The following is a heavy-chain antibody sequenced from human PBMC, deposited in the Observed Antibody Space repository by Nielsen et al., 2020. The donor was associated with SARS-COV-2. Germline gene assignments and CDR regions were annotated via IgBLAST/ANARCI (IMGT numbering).Heavy chain of an antibody. CDR3: AKDDVVRGDAFDI. Sequence: GESLKISCIASGFTFNIYAMAWVRRTPGRGLQWVSGISASGGSTYYTDSVKGRFAVSRDNSRNTLYLQMPSLRVEDTALYYCAKDDVVRGDAFDIWGQGTMVTVSS. D-gene: IGHD3-10*01. V-gene: IGHV3-23*01. CDR1: GFTFNIYA. J-gene: IGHJ3*02. CDR2: ISASGGST.